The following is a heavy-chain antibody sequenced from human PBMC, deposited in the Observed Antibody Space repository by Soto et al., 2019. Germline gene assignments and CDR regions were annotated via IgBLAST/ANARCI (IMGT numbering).Heavy chain of an antibody. V-gene: IGHV3-66*04. D-gene: IGHD5-18*01. CDR3: ARHEYSSGGGYLAH. Sequence: EVQLVESGGGLVQPGGSLRLSCAASGFTVSSNYMSWVRQAPGKGLEWVSVIYSGGSAYYADSVKGRFTISRDNSKNTRYLQRNSLRAADPAVYYCARHEYSSGGGYLAHWGQGTLVSVSS. CDR1: GFTVSSNY. CDR2: IYSGGSA. J-gene: IGHJ4*02.